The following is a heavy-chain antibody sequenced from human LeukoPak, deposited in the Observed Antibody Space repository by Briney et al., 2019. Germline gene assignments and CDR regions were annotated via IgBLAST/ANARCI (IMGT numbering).Heavy chain of an antibody. V-gene: IGHV3-23*01. J-gene: IGHJ4*02. D-gene: IGHD6-19*01. CDR2: ISGSGGST. Sequence: GGSLRLSCAAPGFTFSSYAMSWVRQAPGKGLEWVSAISGSGGSTYYADSVKGRFTISRDNSKNTLYLQMNSLRAEDTAVYYCAKVGKSAVAGHEYYFDYWGQGTLVTVSS. CDR3: AKVGKSAVAGHEYYFDY. CDR1: GFTFSSYA.